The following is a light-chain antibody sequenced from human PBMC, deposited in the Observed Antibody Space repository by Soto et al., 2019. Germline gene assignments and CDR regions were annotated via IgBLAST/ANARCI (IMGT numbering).Light chain of an antibody. V-gene: IGKV3-20*01. Sequence: EIVLTQSPGTLSLSPGERATLSCRASQSISSTYLAWYQQKPGQTPRLLIYGASSRATGIPVRFRGSGSGTDFALTISRREPEDVAVYFCQQYGSSPPYTFGQGTKLEIK. J-gene: IGKJ2*01. CDR1: QSISSTY. CDR3: QQYGSSPPYT. CDR2: GAS.